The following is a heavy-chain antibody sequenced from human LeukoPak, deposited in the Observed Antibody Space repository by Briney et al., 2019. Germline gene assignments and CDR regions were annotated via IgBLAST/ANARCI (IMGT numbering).Heavy chain of an antibody. CDR2: ISYDGSNK. Sequence: GGSLRLSCAASGFTFSSYGMHWVRQAPGKGLEWVAVISYDGSNKYYADSVKGRFTISRDNSKNTLYLQMNSLRAEDTAVYYCARAMVRGVITATDYWGQGTLVTVSS. V-gene: IGHV3-30*03. CDR3: ARAMVRGVITATDY. J-gene: IGHJ4*02. D-gene: IGHD3-10*01. CDR1: GFTFSSYG.